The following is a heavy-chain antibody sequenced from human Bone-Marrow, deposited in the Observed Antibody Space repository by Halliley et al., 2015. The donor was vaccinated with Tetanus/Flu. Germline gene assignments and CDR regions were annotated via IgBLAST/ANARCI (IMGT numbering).Heavy chain of an antibody. CDR2: IYYSGGT. J-gene: IGHJ6*02. Sequence: TLSLTCTVSGGSIGNYYWTWIRQPPGKGLEWIGYIYYSGGTNYNRSLKSRATISVDKSKNQFSVNLRSVTAADTAVYYCAREAYSYYGMDVWGQGTTVIVSS. V-gene: IGHV4-59*01. CDR3: AREAYSYYGMDV. CDR1: GGSIGNYY.